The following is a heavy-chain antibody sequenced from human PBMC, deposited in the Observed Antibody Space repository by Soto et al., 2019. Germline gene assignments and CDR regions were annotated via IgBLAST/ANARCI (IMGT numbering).Heavy chain of an antibody. CDR2: IYYSGST. Sequence: SGTLSLTCPVSAGSISSGSYYWRWIRQHPGKGLEWIGYIYYSGSTYYTPSLKSRVTISVDTSKNQFSLKLSSVTAADTAVYYCARGATWNLGYYYYGMDVWGQGTTVTVSS. D-gene: IGHD1-7*01. CDR3: ARGATWNLGYYYYGMDV. CDR1: AGSISSGSYY. J-gene: IGHJ6*02. V-gene: IGHV4-31*03.